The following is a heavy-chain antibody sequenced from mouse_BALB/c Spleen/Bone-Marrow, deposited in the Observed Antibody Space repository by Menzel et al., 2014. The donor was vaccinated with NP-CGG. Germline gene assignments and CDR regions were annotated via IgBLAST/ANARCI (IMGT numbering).Heavy chain of an antibody. V-gene: IGHV1S126*01. J-gene: IGHJ4*01. CDR3: AKGAVAMDY. Sequence: VKLMYSGPQLVRPGASVKISCKAYGYSFTSYWLHWVRLRPGQGLEWIGMIDPSDSETRINQKFKDNATLPVDKSSSTAYMETSSPTIEDPAGHYCAKGAVAMDYLGQGTTVTIYS. CDR1: GYSFTSYW. CDR2: IDPSDSET.